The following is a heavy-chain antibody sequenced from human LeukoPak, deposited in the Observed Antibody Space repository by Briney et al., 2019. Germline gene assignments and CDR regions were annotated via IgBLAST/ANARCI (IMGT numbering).Heavy chain of an antibody. CDR3: ARSFLDYMDV. V-gene: IGHV4-4*07. CDR1: GDSINPYY. J-gene: IGHJ6*03. Sequence: SSETLSLTCTVSGDSINPYYWNWLRHPAGMGLEWIGHIYKSGSTNYNPSLKSRVTMSLDTSKNQFSLKLRSVTAADTAVYFCARSFLDYMDVWGKGTTVTVSS. CDR2: IYKSGST. D-gene: IGHD2/OR15-2a*01.